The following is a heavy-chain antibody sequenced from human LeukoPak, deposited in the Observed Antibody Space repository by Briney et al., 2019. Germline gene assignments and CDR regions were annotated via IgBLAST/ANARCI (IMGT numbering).Heavy chain of an antibody. D-gene: IGHD6-13*01. V-gene: IGHV1-69*05. CDR2: IIPIFGTA. Sequence: GASVKVSCKASGGTFSSYAISWVRQAPGQGLEWMGRIIPIFGTANYAQKFQGRVTITTDESTSTAYMELSSLRSEDTAVYYCARSRGTAAAPLDWGQGTLVTVSS. CDR1: GGTFSSYA. J-gene: IGHJ4*02. CDR3: ARSRGTAAAPLD.